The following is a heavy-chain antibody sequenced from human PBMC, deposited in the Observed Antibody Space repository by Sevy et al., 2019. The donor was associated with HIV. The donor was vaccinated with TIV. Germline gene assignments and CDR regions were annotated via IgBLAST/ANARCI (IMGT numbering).Heavy chain of an antibody. CDR2: IIPIFGTA. Sequence: ASVKVSCKASGGTFSSYAISWVRQAPGQGLEWMGGIIPIFGTANYAQKFQGRVTITADESTSTAYMELSSLRSEDTAVYYCARPYDFWSGSISFGGYYYGMDVWGQRTTVTVSS. CDR1: GGTFSSYA. D-gene: IGHD3-3*01. J-gene: IGHJ6*02. CDR3: ARPYDFWSGSISFGGYYYGMDV. V-gene: IGHV1-69*13.